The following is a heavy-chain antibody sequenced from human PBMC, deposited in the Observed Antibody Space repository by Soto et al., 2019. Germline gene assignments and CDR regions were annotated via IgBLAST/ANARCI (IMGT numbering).Heavy chain of an antibody. D-gene: IGHD2-21*02. CDR2: IIPIFGTA. V-gene: IGHV1-69*13. J-gene: IGHJ6*02. CDR3: ARAAYCGGDCYPGPYYYYGMDV. Sequence: ASVKVSCKASGGTFSSYAISWVRQAPGQGLEWMGGIIPIFGTANYAQKFQGRVTITADESTSTAYMELSSLRSEDTAVYYCARAAYCGGDCYPGPYYYYGMDVWGQGTTVTVSS. CDR1: GGTFSSYA.